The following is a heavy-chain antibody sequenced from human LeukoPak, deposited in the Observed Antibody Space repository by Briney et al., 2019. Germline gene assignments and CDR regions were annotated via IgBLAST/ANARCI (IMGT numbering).Heavy chain of an antibody. CDR2: ISPKSGGT. CDR3: ARGRVRCSGGNCYSYAFDI. Sequence: ASVKVSCKASGYTFIDCYMHWVRQAPGQGLEWMGWISPKSGGTNYAQKFKGRLTVTRDTSISTAYMELSWLTSDDTALYYCARGRVRCSGGNCYSYAFDIWGQGTMVTVSS. CDR1: GYTFIDCY. D-gene: IGHD2-15*01. V-gene: IGHV1-2*02. J-gene: IGHJ3*02.